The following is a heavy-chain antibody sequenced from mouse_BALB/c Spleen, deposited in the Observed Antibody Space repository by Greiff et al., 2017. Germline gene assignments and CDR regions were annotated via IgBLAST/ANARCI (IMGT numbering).Heavy chain of an antibody. CDR1: GFTFSSYG. J-gene: IGHJ3*01. V-gene: IGHV5-6*01. D-gene: IGHD2-1*01. CDR3: ARHQGGNPFAY. Sequence: EVQLVESGGDLVKPGGSLKLSCAASGFTFSSYGMSWVRQTPDKRLEWVATISSGGSYTYYPDSVKGRFTISRDNAKNTLYLQMSSLKSEDTAMYYCARHQGGNPFAYWGQGTLVTVSA. CDR2: ISSGGSYT.